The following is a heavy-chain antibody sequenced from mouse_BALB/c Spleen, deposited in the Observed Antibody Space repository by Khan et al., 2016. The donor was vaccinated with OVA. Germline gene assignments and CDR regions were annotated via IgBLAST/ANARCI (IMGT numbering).Heavy chain of an antibody. CDR2: IYPGDGST. CDR3: SREGLRGVAMDY. Sequence: QVQLQQSGPELVKPGALVKISCKASGYTFTAYDINWVKQRPGQGLEWIGWIYPGDGSTKYNENFKGKATLTADKSSNTAYMQLSSLTSEKSAVEFYSREGLRGVAMDYWGQGTSVSVSS. D-gene: IGHD2-4*01. V-gene: IGHV1S56*01. J-gene: IGHJ4*01. CDR1: GYTFTAYD.